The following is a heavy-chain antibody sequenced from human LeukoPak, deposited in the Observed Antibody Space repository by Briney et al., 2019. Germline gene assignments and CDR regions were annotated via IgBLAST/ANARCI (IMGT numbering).Heavy chain of an antibody. CDR2: INHSGST. D-gene: IGHD5-18*01. CDR3: ARDKKPGFPRGYSYGYKVFDY. Sequence: PSQTLSLTCAVSGGSISSGGYSWSWIRQPPGEGLEWIGEINHSGSTNYNPSLKSRVTISVDTSKNQFSLKLSSVTAADTAVYYCARDKKPGFPRGYSYGYKVFDYGGQGTLVTVSS. J-gene: IGHJ4*02. V-gene: IGHV4-30-2*01. CDR1: GGSISSGGYS.